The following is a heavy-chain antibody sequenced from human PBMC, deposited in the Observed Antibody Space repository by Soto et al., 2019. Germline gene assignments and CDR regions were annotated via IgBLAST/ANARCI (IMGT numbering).Heavy chain of an antibody. CDR3: ARDITEYSSSGYYYYGMDV. D-gene: IGHD6-6*01. Sequence: QVQLQQSGPGLVKPSQTLSLTCAISGDSVSSNSAAWNWIRQSPSRGLEWLGRTYYRSKWYNDYEVSVKSRITINPDTSKNQFPLQLNSVTPDDTAVYYCARDITEYSSSGYYYYGMDVWGQGTTVTVSS. CDR1: GDSVSSNSAA. CDR2: TYYRSKWYN. V-gene: IGHV6-1*01. J-gene: IGHJ6*02.